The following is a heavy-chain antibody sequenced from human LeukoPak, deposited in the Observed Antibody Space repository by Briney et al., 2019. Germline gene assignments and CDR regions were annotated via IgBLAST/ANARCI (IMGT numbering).Heavy chain of an antibody. V-gene: IGHV4-59*08. CDR3: ARRMGNFWTDYYAFDY. J-gene: IGHJ4*02. CDR1: GVSINNHY. CDR2: IYYSGDT. D-gene: IGHD3/OR15-3a*01. Sequence: KPSETLSLTCTVSGVSINNHYWTWIRQPPGKGLEWIGYIYYSGDTNYSPSLTSRVTISLDTSKNQFSLKLSSVTAADTAVYYCARRMGNFWTDYYAFDYWGLGTLVTVSS.